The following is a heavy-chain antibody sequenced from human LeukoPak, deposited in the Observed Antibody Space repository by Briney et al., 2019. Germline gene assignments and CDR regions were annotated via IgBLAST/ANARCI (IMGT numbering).Heavy chain of an antibody. CDR2: IIPIFGTA. CDR3: ATYCSSTSCPAEYYYYGMDV. D-gene: IGHD2-2*01. Sequence: GASVKVSCKASGGTFSSYAISWVRQAPGQGLEWMGGIIPIFGTANYAQKLQGRVTITADESTSTAYMELSSLRSEDTAVYYCATYCSSTSCPAEYYYYGMDVWGQGTTVTVSS. CDR1: GGTFSSYA. J-gene: IGHJ6*02. V-gene: IGHV1-69*13.